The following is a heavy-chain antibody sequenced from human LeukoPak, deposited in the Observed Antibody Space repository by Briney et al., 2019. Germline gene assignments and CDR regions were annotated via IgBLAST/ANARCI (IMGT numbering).Heavy chain of an antibody. CDR1: GITFSNYA. V-gene: IGHV3-53*01. CDR3: ARYDGGSGPFDY. CDR2: LYNGGNT. Sequence: GGSLRLSCAASGITFSNYAMSWVRQAPGKGLEWVSVLYNGGNTYYADSVKGRFTVSRDNSKNTLYLQMNSLRAEDTAVYYCARYDGGSGPFDYWGQGTLVTVSS. D-gene: IGHD3-10*01. J-gene: IGHJ4*02.